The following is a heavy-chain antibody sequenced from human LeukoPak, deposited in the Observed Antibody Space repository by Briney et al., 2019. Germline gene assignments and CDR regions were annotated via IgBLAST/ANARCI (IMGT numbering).Heavy chain of an antibody. CDR3: AHRFLLTGYYGIFDY. Sequence: ESGPTLVKPTQTLTLTCTFSGFSLSTSGVGVGWIRQPPGKALEWLALIYWDDDKRYSPSLVGRLTITKDTSANQVVLTLTNMDPVDTATYYCAHRFLLTGYYGIFDYWGQGALVTVSS. V-gene: IGHV2-5*02. D-gene: IGHD3-9*01. CDR2: IYWDDDK. CDR1: GFSLSTSGVG. J-gene: IGHJ4*02.